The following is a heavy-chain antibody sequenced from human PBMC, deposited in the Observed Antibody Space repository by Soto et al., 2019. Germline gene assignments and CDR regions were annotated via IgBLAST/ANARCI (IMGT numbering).Heavy chain of an antibody. V-gene: IGHV3-7*01. CDR1: GFTFSSYW. CDR3: ARGKRYYDFWSGQKVGYYYYYMDV. Sequence: EVQLVESGGGLVQPGGSLRLSCAASGFTFSSYWMSWVRQAPGKGLEWVANIKQDGSEKYYVDSVKGRFTISRDNAKNSLYLQMNSLRAEDTAVYYCARGKRYYDFWSGQKVGYYYYYMDVWGKGTTVTVSS. CDR2: IKQDGSEK. J-gene: IGHJ6*03. D-gene: IGHD3-3*01.